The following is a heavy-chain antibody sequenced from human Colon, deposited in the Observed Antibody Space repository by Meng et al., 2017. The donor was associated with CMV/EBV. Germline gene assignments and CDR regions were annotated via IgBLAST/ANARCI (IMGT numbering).Heavy chain of an antibody. CDR2: IYADGTT. D-gene: IGHD2-2*01. V-gene: IGHV3-53*01. CDR1: DLTVSNNY. CDR3: ARERYHVVFETIFYHYGMDV. Sequence: GESLKISCEASDLTVSNNYMTWVRQTPGKGLECVSVIYADGTTYYADSVKGRFTISRDSFKNTLDLHLTGLRAEDTGVSYCARERYHVVFETIFYHYGMDVWGQGTMVTVSS. J-gene: IGHJ6*02.